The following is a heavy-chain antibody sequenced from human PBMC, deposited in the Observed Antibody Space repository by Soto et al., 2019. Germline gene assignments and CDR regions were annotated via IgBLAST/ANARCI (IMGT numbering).Heavy chain of an antibody. J-gene: IGHJ4*02. V-gene: IGHV3-30-3*01. CDR3: ARDAGYSYGYLEY. CDR2: ISYDGSNK. D-gene: IGHD5-18*01. CDR1: GFTFGSYA. Sequence: PGGALRLCCAAAGFTFGSYAMHRVRQAPGKGLEWVAVISYDGSNKYYADSAKGRFTISRDNSKNTLYLQMNSLRAEDTAVYYCARDAGYSYGYLEYWGQGT.